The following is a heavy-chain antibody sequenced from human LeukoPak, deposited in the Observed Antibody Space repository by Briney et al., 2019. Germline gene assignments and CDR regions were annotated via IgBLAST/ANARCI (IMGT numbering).Heavy chain of an antibody. D-gene: IGHD3-3*01. CDR3: ARGVPYDFWSGYYWDY. J-gene: IGHJ4*02. V-gene: IGHV1-8*02. CDR2: MNPNSGNT. CDR1: GYTFTGYY. Sequence: ASVKVSCKASGYTFTGYYMHWVRQATGQGLEWMGWMNPNSGNTGYAQKFQGRVTMTRNTSISTAYMELSSLRSEDTAVYYCARGVPYDFWSGYYWDYWGQGTLVTVSS.